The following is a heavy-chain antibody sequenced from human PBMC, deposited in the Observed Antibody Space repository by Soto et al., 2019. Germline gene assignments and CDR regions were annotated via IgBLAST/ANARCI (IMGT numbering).Heavy chain of an antibody. V-gene: IGHV3-30-3*01. D-gene: IGHD4-17*01. J-gene: IGHJ6*02. CDR2: ISFDGSNE. CDR1: GFTFIDYA. CDR3: ARPAATVIFYSGMDV. Sequence: LRLSCAASGFTFIDYAMHWVRQAPGKGLEWVAIISFDGSNEHYADSVQGRFTISRDNSENTLYLQMNSLRADDTAVYYCARPAATVIFYSGMDVWGQGTTVTVSS.